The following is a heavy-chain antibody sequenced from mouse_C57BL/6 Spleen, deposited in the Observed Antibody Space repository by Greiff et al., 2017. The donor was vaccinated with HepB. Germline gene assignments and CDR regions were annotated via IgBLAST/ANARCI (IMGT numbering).Heavy chain of an antibody. CDR1: GYTFTGYW. J-gene: IGHJ4*01. CDR2: ILPGSGST. V-gene: IGHV1-9*01. CDR3: ARGAIYYYGSSSLMDY. D-gene: IGHD1-1*01. Sequence: VQLQQSGAELMKPGASVKLSCKATGYTFTGYWIEWVKQRPGHGLEWIGEILPGSGSTNYNEKFKGKATFTADTSSNTAYMQLSSLTTEDSAIYYCARGAIYYYGSSSLMDYWGQGTSVTVSS.